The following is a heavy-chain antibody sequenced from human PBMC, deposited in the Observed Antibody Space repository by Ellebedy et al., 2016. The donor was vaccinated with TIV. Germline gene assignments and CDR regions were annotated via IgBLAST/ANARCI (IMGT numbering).Heavy chain of an antibody. CDR1: GGAISPFY. CDR2: IYFDGTT. V-gene: IGHV4-4*07. CDR3: AVLVSAPNGYFYFDS. D-gene: IGHD2-8*01. Sequence: SETLSLTCTVSGGAISPFYWSWIRQYAGAGLEYIGRIYFDGTTNYIPSLKSRLSMSLDRTKNQFSMKLTSVTAADTAVYYCAVLVSAPNGYFYFDSWGQGTLVTVSS. J-gene: IGHJ4*02.